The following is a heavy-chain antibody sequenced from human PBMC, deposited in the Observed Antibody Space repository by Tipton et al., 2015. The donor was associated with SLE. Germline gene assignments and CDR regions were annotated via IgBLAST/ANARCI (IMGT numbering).Heavy chain of an antibody. CDR1: GFTFDDYA. V-gene: IGHV3-9*01. J-gene: IGHJ3*02. CDR3: AKDETSSYAFDI. D-gene: IGHD6-6*01. CDR2: ISWNSGSI. Sequence: RSLRLSCAASGFTFDDYAMHWVRQAPGKGLEWVSGISWNSGSIGYADSVKGRFTIPRDNAKNSLYLQMNSLRAEDTALYYCAKDETSSYAFDIWGQGTMVTVSS.